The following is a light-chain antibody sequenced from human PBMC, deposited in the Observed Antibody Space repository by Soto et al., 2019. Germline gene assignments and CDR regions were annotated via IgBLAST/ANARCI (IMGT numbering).Light chain of an antibody. CDR1: EGISSY. CDR3: QQLNSYPLT. CDR2: AAS. J-gene: IGKJ4*01. V-gene: IGKV1-9*01. Sequence: IQLTQSPSSLSASVGDRVTITCRASEGISSYLSWYQQKPGKAPKRLIYAASTLQSGAISSFSGSGAGTDVTLTISSLQAEDYATYYCQQLNSYPLTFGGGTKVDIK.